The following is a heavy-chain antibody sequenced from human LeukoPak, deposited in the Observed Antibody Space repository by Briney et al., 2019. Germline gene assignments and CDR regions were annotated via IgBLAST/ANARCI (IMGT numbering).Heavy chain of an antibody. Sequence: PSETLSLTCTVSGGSISSYYWSWIRQPPGKGLEWIGDIYYSGSTNYNPSLKSRVTISVDTSKNQFSLKLRSVTAADTAVYYCARLQYYYGSGSLDYWGQGTLVTVSS. CDR2: IYYSGST. D-gene: IGHD3-10*01. CDR1: GGSISSYY. J-gene: IGHJ4*02. CDR3: ARLQYYYGSGSLDY. V-gene: IGHV4-59*01.